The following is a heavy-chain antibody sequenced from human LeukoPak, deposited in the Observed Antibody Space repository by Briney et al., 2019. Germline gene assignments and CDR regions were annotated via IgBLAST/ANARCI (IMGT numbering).Heavy chain of an antibody. Sequence: SETLSFTCTVSGGSISSYYWSWIRQPPGKGLEWIGYIYYSGSTNYNPSLKSRVTISVDTSKNQFSLKLSSVTAADTAVYYCARGPYYYDYWGQGTLVTVSS. V-gene: IGHV4-59*01. CDR3: ARGPYYYDY. J-gene: IGHJ4*02. CDR1: GGSISSYY. CDR2: IYYSGST.